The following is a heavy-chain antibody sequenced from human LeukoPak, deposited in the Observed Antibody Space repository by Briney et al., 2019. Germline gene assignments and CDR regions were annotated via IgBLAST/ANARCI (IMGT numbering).Heavy chain of an antibody. CDR2: ISSSGTTI. V-gene: IGHV3-48*01. D-gene: IGHD3-3*01. CDR3: ARVGYPDFWSGYYWDY. Sequence: GRSLRLSCAASGFTFNRYSMNWVRQAPGKGLEWVSYISSSGTTIYYADSVQGRFIISRDNARNSLYLQMNSLRAEDTAVYYCARVGYPDFWSGYYWDYWGQGTLATVSS. J-gene: IGHJ4*02. CDR1: GFTFNRYS.